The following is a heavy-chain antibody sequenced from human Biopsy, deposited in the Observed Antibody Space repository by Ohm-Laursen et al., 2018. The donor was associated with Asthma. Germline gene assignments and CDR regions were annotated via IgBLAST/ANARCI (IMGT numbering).Heavy chain of an antibody. CDR3: VRDGTDDAFDI. V-gene: IGHV3-30*05. CDR2: ISKDASTQ. D-gene: IGHD1-1*01. Sequence: SLRLSCSASGFTFSSYWLHWVRQAPGKGIEWVGVISKDASTQDYADSVKGRFTMARDNSKNTLDLQMNSLREEGTAVYYCVRDGTDDAFDIWGQGTVVSVSS. CDR1: GFTFSSYW. J-gene: IGHJ3*02.